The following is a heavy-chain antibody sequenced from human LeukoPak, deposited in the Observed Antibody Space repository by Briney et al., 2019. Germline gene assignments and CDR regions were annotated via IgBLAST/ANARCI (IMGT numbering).Heavy chain of an antibody. D-gene: IGHD6-13*01. Sequence: SETLSLTCTVSGGSISNYYWSWLRQPPGKGLEWIGYIHYSGSTNYNPSLKSRVTLSIDTSKNQFSLKLSSVTAADTAVYYCARVYSSPRWGQGTLVTVSS. CDR1: GGSISNYY. V-gene: IGHV4-59*12. CDR2: IHYSGST. CDR3: ARVYSSPR. J-gene: IGHJ4*02.